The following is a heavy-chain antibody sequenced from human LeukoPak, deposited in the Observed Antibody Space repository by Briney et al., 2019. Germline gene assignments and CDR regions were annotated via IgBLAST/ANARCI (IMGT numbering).Heavy chain of an antibody. J-gene: IGHJ4*02. CDR1: GFTFSSYS. Sequence: GGSLRLSCAASGFTFSSYSMNWVRQAPGKGLEWVSSISSSSSYIYYADSVKGRFTISRHNSKNTLYLQMNSLRAEDTAVYYCARGGDESSGPFDYWGQGTLVTVSS. CDR3: ARGGDESSGPFDY. V-gene: IGHV3-21*04. CDR2: ISSSSSYI. D-gene: IGHD3-22*01.